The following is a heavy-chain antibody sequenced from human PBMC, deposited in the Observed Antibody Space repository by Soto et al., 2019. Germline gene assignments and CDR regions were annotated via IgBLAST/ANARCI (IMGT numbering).Heavy chain of an antibody. CDR3: ARGFLSGSLDC. Sequence: GSLRPSWAASRFPFSSYLMHWFLQCPGKGLVGVSRINSDGSSTSYADSVKGRFTISRDNSKNTLYLQMNSLRAEDTAVYYCARGFLSGSLDCWGQGTLVTVSS. CDR2: INSDGSST. V-gene: IGHV3-74*01. J-gene: IGHJ4*02. CDR1: RFPFSSYL. D-gene: IGHD2-15*01.